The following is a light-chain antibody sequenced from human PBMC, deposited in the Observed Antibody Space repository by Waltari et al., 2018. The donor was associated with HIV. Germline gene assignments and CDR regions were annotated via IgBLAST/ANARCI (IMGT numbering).Light chain of an antibody. J-gene: IGKJ3*01. V-gene: IGKV1-39*01. CDR3: QQSYRGLT. Sequence: DIQMTQSPSSLSASLVDRVVITCRASQTISVYLNWYQQKSGRAPKLLIYAASSLQDGGPSRFSGSGSGTDFSLTINSLQVEDFAVYYCQQSYRGLTFGPGTNVDV. CDR2: AAS. CDR1: QTISVY.